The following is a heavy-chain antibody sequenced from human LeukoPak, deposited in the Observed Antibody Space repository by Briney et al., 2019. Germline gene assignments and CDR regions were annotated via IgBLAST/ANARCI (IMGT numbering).Heavy chain of an antibody. CDR3: ANAPPYYYDSSGFHVGDY. CDR1: GFTFSSYG. D-gene: IGHD3-22*01. CDR2: ISYDGSNK. Sequence: GRSPRLSCAASGFTFSSYGMHWVRQAPGKGLEWVAVISYDGSNKYYADSVKGRFTISRDNSKNTLYLQMDSLRAEDTAVYYCANAPPYYYDSSGFHVGDYWGQGTLVTVSS. J-gene: IGHJ4*02. V-gene: IGHV3-30*18.